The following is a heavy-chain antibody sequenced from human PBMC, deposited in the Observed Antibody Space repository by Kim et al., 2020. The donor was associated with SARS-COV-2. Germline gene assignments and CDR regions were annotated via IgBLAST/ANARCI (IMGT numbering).Heavy chain of an antibody. Sequence: GESLKISCKGSGYSFSSEWIAWVRQMPGEGLEYMGIIYPYAADARYSPAFQGQVTISTDNSISTAYLQWSSLQASDTAMYYCARQVPSNYGDYGFDFWGQGTLVTVSS. V-gene: IGHV5-51*01. J-gene: IGHJ4*02. CDR3: ARQVPSNYGDYGFDF. D-gene: IGHD4-17*01. CDR2: IYPYAADA. CDR1: GYSFSSEW.